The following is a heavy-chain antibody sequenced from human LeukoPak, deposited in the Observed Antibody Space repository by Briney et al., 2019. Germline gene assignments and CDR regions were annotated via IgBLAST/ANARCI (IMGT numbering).Heavy chain of an antibody. CDR3: AREAWVSGDSKYRYYGIDV. Sequence: PSETLSLTCTVPGGSISSYYWSWIRQPPGKGLEWIGYIYYSGSTNYNPSLKSRVTISVDTSKNQFSLKLSSVTAADTALYYCAREAWVSGDSKYRYYGIDVWGQGTTVTVSS. CDR2: IYYSGST. CDR1: GGSISSYY. V-gene: IGHV4-59*01. J-gene: IGHJ6*02. D-gene: IGHD4-17*01.